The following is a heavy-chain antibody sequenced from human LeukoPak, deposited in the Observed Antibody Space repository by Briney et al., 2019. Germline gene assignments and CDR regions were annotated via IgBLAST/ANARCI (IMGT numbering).Heavy chain of an antibody. J-gene: IGHJ4*02. CDR2: ISSSGGYK. CDR3: ARLDGSSWNFDY. CDR1: GFTFSSYS. D-gene: IGHD6-13*01. V-gene: IGHV3-21*01. Sequence: GESLRLSCAASGFTFSSYSMNWVRQAPGKGLEWVSSISSSGGYKYYADSMKGRFTISRDNAKNSLYLQMNSLRAEDTAVYYCARLDGSSWNFDYWGQGTLVTVSS.